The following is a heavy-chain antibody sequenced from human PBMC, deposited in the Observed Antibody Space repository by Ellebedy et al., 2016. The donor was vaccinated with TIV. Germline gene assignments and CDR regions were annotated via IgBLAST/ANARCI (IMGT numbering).Heavy chain of an antibody. D-gene: IGHD3-22*01. CDR1: GGSISSYY. V-gene: IGHV4-59*12. J-gene: IGHJ4*02. CDR3: AREEYYYDSSGYDY. Sequence: SETLSLTCTVSGGSISSYYWSWIRQPPGKGLEWIGYIYYSGSTNYNPSLKSRVTISVDTSKNQFSLKLSSVTAADTAVYYCAREEYYYDSSGYDYWGQGTLVTVSS. CDR2: IYYSGST.